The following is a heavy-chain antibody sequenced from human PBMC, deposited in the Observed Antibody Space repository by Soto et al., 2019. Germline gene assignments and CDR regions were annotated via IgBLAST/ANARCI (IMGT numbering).Heavy chain of an antibody. V-gene: IGHV3-30*14. CDR1: GFTLSSYA. J-gene: IGHJ4*02. CDR2: ISYDGSNK. CDR3: VKGEYYYDSSAYYPFDY. D-gene: IGHD3-22*01. Sequence: GGSLRLSCAASGFTLSSYAMHWVRQAPAKGLEWVAVISYDGSNKYYADSVKGRFTISRDNSKNTQYLQMSSLRADDTAVYYCVKGEYYYDSSAYYPFDYWGQGPLVNVSP.